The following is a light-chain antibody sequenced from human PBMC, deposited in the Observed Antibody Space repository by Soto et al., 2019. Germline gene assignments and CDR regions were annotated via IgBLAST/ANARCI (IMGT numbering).Light chain of an antibody. Sequence: EIVLTQSPGILSLSPGEGATLSCRASQSLSNFFLAWYQQKPGQAPRLPIYGTSIRATGIPDRFSGSGSETDFTLTVNRLEPEDFAVYYCQQYESSPITFGQGTRLEIK. CDR1: QSLSNFF. CDR3: QQYESSPIT. CDR2: GTS. V-gene: IGKV3-20*01. J-gene: IGKJ5*01.